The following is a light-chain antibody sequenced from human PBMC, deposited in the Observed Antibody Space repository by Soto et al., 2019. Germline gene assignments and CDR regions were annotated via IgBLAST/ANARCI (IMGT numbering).Light chain of an antibody. CDR3: QQYNDWPSYT. CDR2: GAF. Sequence: EIVMTQSPATLSVSPGERATLSCRASQSVSSYLAWYQQKPGQAPRLLIYGAFTRATGIPARFSGSGSGTEFTLTISSLQSEDFAVYYCQQYNDWPSYTFGQGTKVDIK. CDR1: QSVSSY. J-gene: IGKJ2*01. V-gene: IGKV3-15*01.